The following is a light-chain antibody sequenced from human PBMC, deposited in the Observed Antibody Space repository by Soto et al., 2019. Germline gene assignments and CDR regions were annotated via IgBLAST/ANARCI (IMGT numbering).Light chain of an antibody. CDR1: QNIYSW. J-gene: IGKJ1*01. V-gene: IGKV1-5*03. CDR2: KAS. CDR3: QQYNSFPWT. Sequence: DIQMTQSPSTLSASVGDRVTITCRASQNIYSWLAWNQQKPGKAPKLLLYKASNLESGVPSRFSGSGSVTEFTLTISSLQPDDFATYYCQQYNSFPWTFGQGTKVEIK.